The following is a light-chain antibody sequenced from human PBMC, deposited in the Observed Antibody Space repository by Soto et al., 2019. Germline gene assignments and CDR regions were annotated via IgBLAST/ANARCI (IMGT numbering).Light chain of an antibody. V-gene: IGLV2-14*01. Sequence: QSALTQPASVSGSPGQSITISFTGTSSDVGGYNYVSWYQQHPGKAPKLMIYDVSNRPSGVSNRFSGTKSGNTASLTIAGLQDEDEADYYCSSYTSSSTVVFGGGTQLTVL. CDR1: SSDVGGYNY. J-gene: IGLJ2*01. CDR2: DVS. CDR3: SSYTSSSTVV.